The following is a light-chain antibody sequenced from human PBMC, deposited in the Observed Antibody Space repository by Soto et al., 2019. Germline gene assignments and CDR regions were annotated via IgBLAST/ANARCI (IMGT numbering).Light chain of an antibody. CDR1: QTVSNY. V-gene: IGKV3-20*01. Sequence: EMVLTQSPAILSLSPGDTATLSCRASQTVSNYLAWYQQKPGQAPRLLIYGASSRATGIPDSFSGSGSGTDFTLTISRLEPEDFAVYYCQQYGSSPWTFGQGTKVDI. J-gene: IGKJ1*01. CDR2: GAS. CDR3: QQYGSSPWT.